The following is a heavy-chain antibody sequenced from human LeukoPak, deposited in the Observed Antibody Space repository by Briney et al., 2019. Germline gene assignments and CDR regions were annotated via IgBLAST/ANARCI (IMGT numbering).Heavy chain of an antibody. Sequence: SETLSLTCAVYGGSFSVYYWSWIRQPPGKGLEWIGEINHSGSTNYNPSLKSRITISVDTSKNQFSLKLSSVTAADTAVYYCARGKGAAAWYYYGMDVWGQGTTVTVSS. CDR3: ARGKGAAAWYYYGMDV. V-gene: IGHV4-34*01. J-gene: IGHJ6*02. CDR2: INHSGST. CDR1: GGSFSVYY. D-gene: IGHD6-13*01.